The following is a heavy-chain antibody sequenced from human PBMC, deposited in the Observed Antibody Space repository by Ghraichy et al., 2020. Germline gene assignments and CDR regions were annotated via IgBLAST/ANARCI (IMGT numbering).Heavy chain of an antibody. D-gene: IGHD3-3*01. J-gene: IGHJ6*02. Sequence: SETLSLTCTVSGGSVSRDSYYWAWIRQPPGKGLEWIGSIHYSGITDYSPSLKSRVTISADTSKNQFSLTLTSVTAADRAVYYCAGHVGYDLGYGLDVWGQGTTVTVS. CDR3: AGHVGYDLGYGLDV. CDR2: IHYSGIT. CDR1: GGSVSRDSYY. V-gene: IGHV4-39*01.